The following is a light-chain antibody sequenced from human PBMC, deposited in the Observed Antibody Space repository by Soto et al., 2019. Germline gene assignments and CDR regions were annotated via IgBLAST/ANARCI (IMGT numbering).Light chain of an antibody. V-gene: IGKV3-15*01. CDR3: QQYNDWFSIT. CDR1: QSVSSK. J-gene: IGKJ5*01. Sequence: IVISQSPATLSVSPLEIAALSCMSSQSVSSKLAWYRQRPGQAPRLVIYDTSTRATGVPARFSGSGSGTEFTLTISSLQSEDFGVYYCQQYNDWFSITFGQGTRLEIK. CDR2: DTS.